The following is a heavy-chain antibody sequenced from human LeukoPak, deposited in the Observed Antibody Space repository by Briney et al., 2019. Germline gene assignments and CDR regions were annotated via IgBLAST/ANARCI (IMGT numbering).Heavy chain of an antibody. CDR2: ISSNGGST. CDR1: GFTFRSYA. V-gene: IGHV3-64*01. Sequence: GGSLRLSCAASGFTFRSYAMHWVRQAPGKGLEYVSGISSNGGSTYYANSVKGRFTISRDNSKNTLYPQMGSLRAEDMAVYYCARIWSGSSTPLDYWGQGTLVTVSS. J-gene: IGHJ4*02. CDR3: ARIWSGSSTPLDY. D-gene: IGHD1-26*01.